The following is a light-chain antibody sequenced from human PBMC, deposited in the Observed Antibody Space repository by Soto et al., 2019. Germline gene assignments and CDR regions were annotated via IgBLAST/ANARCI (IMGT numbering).Light chain of an antibody. CDR2: DVG. CDR3: NSYREDHPRFYV. V-gene: IGLV2-14*03. CDR1: HSDIGNYNY. J-gene: IGLJ1*01. Sequence: QSALTQPASVSGSPGQSITISCTGTHSDIGNYNYVSWYQHLPGKAPKLMIYDVGSRPSGVSSRFFGSKSGNTASLAISGLQAEDEADYYCNSYREDHPRFYVFGTGTKLTVL.